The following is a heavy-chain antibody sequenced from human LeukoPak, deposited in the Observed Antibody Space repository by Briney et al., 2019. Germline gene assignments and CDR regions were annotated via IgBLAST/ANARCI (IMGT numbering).Heavy chain of an antibody. Sequence: SETLSLTCTVSGGSISSYYWSWIRQPAGKGLEWIGRIYTSGSTNYNPSLKSRVTMSVDTSKNQFSLKLSSVTAADTAVYYCARDYSRSYPNWFDPWGQGTLVTVSS. CDR3: ARDYSRSYPNWFDP. CDR2: IYTSGST. D-gene: IGHD1-26*01. CDR1: GGSISSYY. V-gene: IGHV4-4*07. J-gene: IGHJ5*02.